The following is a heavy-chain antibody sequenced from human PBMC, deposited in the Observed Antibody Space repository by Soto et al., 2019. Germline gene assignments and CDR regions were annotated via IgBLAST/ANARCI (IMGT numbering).Heavy chain of an antibody. D-gene: IGHD7-27*01. Sequence: SETLSLTCSVSGDSISNLDYFWAWIRQPPGQALEYIGYIFKSATTYYNPSSESRVAISVDTSNSQFSLNVTSVTAADTAVYFCARGRYCLTGRCFPNWFDSWGQGALVTVS. CDR3: ARGRYCLTGRCFPNWFDS. CDR2: IFKSATT. V-gene: IGHV4-30-4*01. CDR1: GDSISNLDYF. J-gene: IGHJ5*01.